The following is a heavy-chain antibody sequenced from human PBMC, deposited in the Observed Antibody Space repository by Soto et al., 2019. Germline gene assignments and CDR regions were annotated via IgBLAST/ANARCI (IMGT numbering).Heavy chain of an antibody. CDR1: GYSFTSYW. D-gene: IGHD3-9*01. CDR2: IDPSDSYT. J-gene: IGHJ6*02. CDR3: ARLGPILRYFDWKRFRYYYYYGMDV. V-gene: IGHV5-10-1*01. Sequence: GESLKISCKGSGYSFTSYWIGWVRQMPGKGLEWMGRIDPSDSYTNYSPSFQGHVTISADKSISTAYLQWSSLKASDTAMYYCARLGPILRYFDWKRFRYYYYYGMDVWGQGTTVTVSS.